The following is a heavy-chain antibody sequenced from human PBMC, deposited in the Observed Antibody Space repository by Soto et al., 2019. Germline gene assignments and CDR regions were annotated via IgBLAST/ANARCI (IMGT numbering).Heavy chain of an antibody. J-gene: IGHJ3*02. CDR2: IVVGNGNT. CDR1: GFTVSESS. D-gene: IGHD3-3*01. CDR3: AATTHYDLWSGYFTGVAFDI. V-gene: IGHV1-58*01. Sequence: GASVKVSCKASGFTVSESSVQWVRQARGQPLEWIGYIVVGNGNTNFAQRFQERVTFSSDKSRGTAYMELRSLRSEDTAVYYCAATTHYDLWSGYFTGVAFDIWGQGTKVTVSS.